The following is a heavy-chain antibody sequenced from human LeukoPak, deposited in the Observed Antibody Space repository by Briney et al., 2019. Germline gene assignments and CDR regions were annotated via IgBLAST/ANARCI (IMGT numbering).Heavy chain of an antibody. Sequence: PGGSLRLSCAASGFTFSSYEMNWVRQAPGKGLECVSYISSSGSTIYYADSVKGRFTISRDNAKNSLYLQMNSLRAEDTAVYYCASPTGSSGYGWDYWGQGTLVTVSS. V-gene: IGHV3-48*03. CDR3: ASPTGSSGYGWDY. CDR1: GFTFSSYE. J-gene: IGHJ4*02. D-gene: IGHD3-22*01. CDR2: ISSSGSTI.